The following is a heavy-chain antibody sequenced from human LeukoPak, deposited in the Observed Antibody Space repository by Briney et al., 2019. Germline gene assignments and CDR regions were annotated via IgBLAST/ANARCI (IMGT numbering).Heavy chain of an antibody. CDR3: ATSMPGYSSSWHFDY. V-gene: IGHV4-61*02. D-gene: IGHD6-13*01. J-gene: IGHJ4*02. CDR1: GGSISSGSYY. Sequence: SETLSLTCTVSGGSISSGSYYWSWIRQPAGKGLEWIGRIYTSGSTNYNPSLKSRVTISVDTSKNQFSLKLSSVTAADTAVYYCATSMPGYSSSWHFDYWGQGTLVTVSS. CDR2: IYTSGST.